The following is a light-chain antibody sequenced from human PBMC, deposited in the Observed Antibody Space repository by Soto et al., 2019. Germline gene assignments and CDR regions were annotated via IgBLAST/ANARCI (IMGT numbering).Light chain of an antibody. V-gene: IGKV3-20*01. CDR3: QQYGSSPYT. Sequence: TVLTQSPGILSLPPGESATLSCRARELVRSRFFSWYQQKPGQAPRLLMFAASSRATGIPDRFSGPGSGTDFTLTIVRTGTEYFAVYYCQQYGSSPYTCGLGTKVDIK. CDR2: AAS. CDR1: ELVRSRF. J-gene: IGKJ2*01.